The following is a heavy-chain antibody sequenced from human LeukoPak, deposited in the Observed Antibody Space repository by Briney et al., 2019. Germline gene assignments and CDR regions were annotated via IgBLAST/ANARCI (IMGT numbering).Heavy chain of an antibody. V-gene: IGHV4-59*01. J-gene: IGHJ5*02. CDR3: ASTYPYCGGDCFIDP. Sequence: PSETLSLTCTVSGGSTSSYYWSWIRQPPGKRLEWIGYIYYSGSTNYNPSLKSRVTISVDTSKNQFSLKLSSVTAADTAVYYCASTYPYCGGDCFIDPWGQGTLVTVSS. CDR1: GGSTSSYY. D-gene: IGHD2-21*02. CDR2: IYYSGST.